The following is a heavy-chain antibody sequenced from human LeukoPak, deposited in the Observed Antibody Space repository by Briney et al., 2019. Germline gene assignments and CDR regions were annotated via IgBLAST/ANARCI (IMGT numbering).Heavy chain of an antibody. J-gene: IGHJ4*02. CDR2: IYSGGST. V-gene: IGHV3-53*01. CDR3: AREGGIGYSSSWPPGGFDY. Sequence: GGSLRLSCAASGFTVSSNYMSWVRQAPGKGLEWVSVIYSGGSTYYADSVKGRFTISRDNSKNTLYLQMNSLRAEDTAVYYCAREGGIGYSSSWPPGGFDYWGQGTLVPVSS. CDR1: GFTVSSNY. D-gene: IGHD6-13*01.